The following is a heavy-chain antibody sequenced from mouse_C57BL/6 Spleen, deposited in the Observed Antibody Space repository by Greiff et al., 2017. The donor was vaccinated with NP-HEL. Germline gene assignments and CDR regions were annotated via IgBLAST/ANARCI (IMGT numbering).Heavy chain of an antibody. Sequence: QVQLQQPGAELVMPGASVKLSCKASGYTFTSYWMHWVKQRPGQGLEWIGEIDPSDSYTNYNQKFKGKSTLTVDKSSSTAYMQLSSLTSEDSAVYYCARKDSSGSLLAYWGQGTLVTVSA. D-gene: IGHD3-2*02. J-gene: IGHJ3*01. CDR1: GYTFTSYW. CDR2: IDPSDSYT. CDR3: ARKDSSGSLLAY. V-gene: IGHV1-69*01.